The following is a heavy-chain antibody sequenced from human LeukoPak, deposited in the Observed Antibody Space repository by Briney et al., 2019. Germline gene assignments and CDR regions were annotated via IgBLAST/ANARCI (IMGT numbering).Heavy chain of an antibody. CDR1: GYTFTGYY. Sequence: ASVKVSCKASGYTFTGYYMHWVRQAPGQGLEWMGWINPNSGGTNYAQKFQGRVTMTRDTSISTAYMELSRLRSDDTAVYYCAGVHHPIYDFWSGYNRYFDYWGQGTLVTVSS. J-gene: IGHJ4*02. CDR3: AGVHHPIYDFWSGYNRYFDY. D-gene: IGHD3-3*01. CDR2: INPNSGGT. V-gene: IGHV1-2*02.